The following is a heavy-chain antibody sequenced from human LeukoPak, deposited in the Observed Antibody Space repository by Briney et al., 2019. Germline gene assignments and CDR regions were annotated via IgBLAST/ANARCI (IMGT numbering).Heavy chain of an antibody. D-gene: IGHD3-22*01. V-gene: IGHV1-2*02. Sequence: ASVKVSCKASGYTFTGYYMHWVRQAPGQGLEWMGWINPNSDGTNYAQKFQGRVTMTRDTSISTAYMELSRLRSDDTAVYYCAREAGGYYYDSSGYSDYWGQGTLVTVSS. CDR3: AREAGGYYYDSSGYSDY. CDR2: INPNSDGT. CDR1: GYTFTGYY. J-gene: IGHJ4*02.